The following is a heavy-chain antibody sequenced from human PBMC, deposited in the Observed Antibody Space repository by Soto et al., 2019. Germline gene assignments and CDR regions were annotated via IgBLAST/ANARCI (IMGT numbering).Heavy chain of an antibody. Sequence: QVQLVESGGGVVQPWRSLRLSCAASGFTFSSYGMHWVRQAPGKGLERVAVISYDGSNKYYADSVKGRFTISRDNSKNTLYLQMSSLRAKDTPVYYCVKPPSTVVTGDFAYWGQGTLVTVSS. J-gene: IGHJ4*02. CDR3: VKPPSTVVTGDFAY. D-gene: IGHD2-15*01. CDR2: ISYDGSNK. V-gene: IGHV3-30*18. CDR1: GFTFSSYG.